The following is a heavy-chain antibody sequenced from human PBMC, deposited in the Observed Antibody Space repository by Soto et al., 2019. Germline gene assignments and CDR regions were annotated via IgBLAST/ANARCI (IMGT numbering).Heavy chain of an antibody. Sequence: EVQLLESGGGFIHPGGSLRLSCAASGFSFSSFAMNWVRQASGKGLEWVSIISGNADSTFYADSVKGRFTISRDNSKSTLYLQINSLRAEDTAVYYCAKTRGAMIYAISVYGMDVWGQGTTVTVSS. V-gene: IGHV3-23*01. CDR1: GFSFSSFA. J-gene: IGHJ6*02. D-gene: IGHD2-8*01. CDR2: ISGNADST. CDR3: AKTRGAMIYAISVYGMDV.